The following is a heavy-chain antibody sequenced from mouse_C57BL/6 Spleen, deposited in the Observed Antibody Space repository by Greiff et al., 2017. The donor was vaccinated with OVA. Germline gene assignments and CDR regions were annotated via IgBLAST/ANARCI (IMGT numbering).Heavy chain of an antibody. J-gene: IGHJ2*01. CDR1: GYTFTSYW. CDR2: IDPNSGGT. CDR3: ARTPSTGTRGVGYFDY. D-gene: IGHD4-1*02. Sequence: QVQLQQPGAELVKPGASVKLSCKASGYTFTSYWMHWVKQRPGRGLEWIGRIDPNSGGTKYNEKFKSKATLTVDKPSSTAYMQLSSLTSEDSAVYYCARTPSTGTRGVGYFDYWGQGTTLTVSS. V-gene: IGHV1-72*01.